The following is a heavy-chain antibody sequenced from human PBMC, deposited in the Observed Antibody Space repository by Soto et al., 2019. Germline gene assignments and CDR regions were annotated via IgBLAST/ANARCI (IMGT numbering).Heavy chain of an antibody. CDR2: IYYSGST. J-gene: IGHJ1*01. Sequence: SETLSLTCTVSGGSISSGGYYWSWIRQHPGKGLEWIGYIYYSGSTYYNPSLKSRVTISVDTSKNQFSLKLSSVTAADTAVYYCARGTLWFGELFEGTAYWGQGTLVTVYS. CDR1: GGSISSGGYY. V-gene: IGHV4-31*03. CDR3: ARGTLWFGELFEGTAY. D-gene: IGHD3-10*01.